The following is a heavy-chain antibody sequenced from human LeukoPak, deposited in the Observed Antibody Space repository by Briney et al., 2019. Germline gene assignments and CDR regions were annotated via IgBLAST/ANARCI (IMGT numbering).Heavy chain of an antibody. CDR2: INPNSGGT. CDR3: ARDHPRYCSSTSCYQSARGHFDP. J-gene: IGHJ5*02. V-gene: IGHV1-2*02. CDR1: GYTFTGYY. Sequence: ASVKLSCKASGYTFTGYYMHWMRQAPGQGLEWMRWINPNSGGTNYAQKFQGRVTMTRDTSISTAYMELSRLRSDATAVYYCARDHPRYCSSTSCYQSARGHFDPWGQGTLVTVSS. D-gene: IGHD2-2*01.